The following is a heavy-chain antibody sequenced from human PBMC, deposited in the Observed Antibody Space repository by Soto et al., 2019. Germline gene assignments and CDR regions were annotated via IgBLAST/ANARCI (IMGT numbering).Heavy chain of an antibody. CDR3: ARVGWEDGYNYYDY. CDR2: IYYSGST. V-gene: IGHV4-59*01. CDR1: GGSISSYY. D-gene: IGHD5-12*01. J-gene: IGHJ4*02. Sequence: QVQLQESGPGLVKPSETLSLTCTVSGGSISSYYWSWIRQPPGKGLEWIGYIYYSGSTNYNPSLKSRVTISVDTSKNQFSLKLSSVTAADTAVYYCARVGWEDGYNYYDYWGQGTLVTVSS.